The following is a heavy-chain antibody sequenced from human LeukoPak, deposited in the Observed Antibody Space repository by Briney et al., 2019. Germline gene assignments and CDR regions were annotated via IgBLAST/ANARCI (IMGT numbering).Heavy chain of an antibody. CDR3: ACGPYDAYSYGMDV. V-gene: IGHV3-30-3*01. CDR2: ISYDGSNK. D-gene: IGHD2-21*01. CDR1: GFTFSSYA. Sequence: PGRSLRLSCAGSGFTFSSYAMHWVRQAPGKGLEWVSVISYDGSNKYYADSVKGRFTISRDNSKNTLYLQMNSLRAEDTAVYYCACGPYDAYSYGMDVWGQGTTVTVSS. J-gene: IGHJ6*01.